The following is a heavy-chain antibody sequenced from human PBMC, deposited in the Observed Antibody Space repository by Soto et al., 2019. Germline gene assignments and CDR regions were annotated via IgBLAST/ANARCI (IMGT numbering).Heavy chain of an antibody. CDR1: GYTFNNYY. CDR3: ARGFPLWFDP. V-gene: IGHV1-46*02. CDR2: INPSGGTT. J-gene: IGHJ5*02. D-gene: IGHD3-3*01. Sequence: ASVKVSCKASGYTFNNYYIHWVRQAPGQGFEWMGIINPSGGTTSYAQKFQGRVTITRDTSASTAYMELSSLRSEDTAVYYCARGFPLWFDPWGQGTLVTVSS.